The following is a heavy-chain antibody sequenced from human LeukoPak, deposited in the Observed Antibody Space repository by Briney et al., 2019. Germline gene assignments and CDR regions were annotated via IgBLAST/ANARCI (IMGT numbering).Heavy chain of an antibody. V-gene: IGHV4-34*01. Sequence: PSETLSLTCAVYGGSFSGYYWSWIRQPPGKGLEWIGEINHSGSTNYNPSLKSRVTISVDTSKNQFSLKLSSVTAADTAVYYCARVRGYCSGGSCRKKYYFGYWGQGTLVTVSS. J-gene: IGHJ4*02. D-gene: IGHD2-15*01. CDR2: INHSGST. CDR1: GGSFSGYY. CDR3: ARVRGYCSGGSCRKKYYFGY.